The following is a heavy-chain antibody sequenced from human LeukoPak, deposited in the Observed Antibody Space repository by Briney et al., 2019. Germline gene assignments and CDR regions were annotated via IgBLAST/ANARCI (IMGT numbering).Heavy chain of an antibody. J-gene: IGHJ5*02. Sequence: PSQTLSLTCTVSGGSISSGSYYWSWIRQPAWKGLEWLGRIYTSGSTNYNPSLKSRVTISVDTSKNQFSLKLSSVTAADTAVYYCARDAITGTTLEVNWFDPWGQGTLVTVSS. CDR1: GGSISSGSYY. D-gene: IGHD1-7*01. CDR3: ARDAITGTTLEVNWFDP. V-gene: IGHV4-61*02. CDR2: IYTSGST.